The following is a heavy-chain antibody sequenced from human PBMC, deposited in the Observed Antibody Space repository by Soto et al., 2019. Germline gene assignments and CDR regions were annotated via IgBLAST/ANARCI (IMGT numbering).Heavy chain of an antibody. CDR3: AGVARIPARPYNWFDP. CDR2: IYYSGST. D-gene: IGHD6-6*01. CDR1: GGSISSGDYY. Sequence: SETLSLTCTVSGGSISSGDYYWSWIRQPPGKGLEWIGYIYYSGSTYYNPSLKSRVTISLDTSKNQFSLKLSSVTAADTAVYYCAGVARIPARPYNWFDPWGQGTLVTVSS. J-gene: IGHJ5*02. V-gene: IGHV4-30-4*01.